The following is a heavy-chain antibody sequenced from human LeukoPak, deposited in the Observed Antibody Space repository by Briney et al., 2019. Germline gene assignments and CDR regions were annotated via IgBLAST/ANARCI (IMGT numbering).Heavy chain of an antibody. CDR1: GFSFTNAW. CDR3: TTTEGYSFGWFDP. CDR2: IKSKTDGGTT. J-gene: IGHJ5*02. V-gene: IGHV3-15*01. Sequence: GGSLRLSCAASGFSFTNAWMSWVRQAPGKGLEWVGRIKSKTDGGTTDYAAPVKGRFTISRDDSKNTAYLQMNSLKTEDTAVYYCTTTEGYSFGWFDPWGQGTLVTVSS. D-gene: IGHD3-22*01.